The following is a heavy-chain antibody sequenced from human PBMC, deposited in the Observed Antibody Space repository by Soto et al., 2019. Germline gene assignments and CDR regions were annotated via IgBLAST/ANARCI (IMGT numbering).Heavy chain of an antibody. J-gene: IGHJ6*02. Sequence: PSETLSLTCTVSGGSISSGGYYWSWIRHHPGKGLEWIGYIYYSGSTYYNPSLKSRVTISVDTSKNQFSLKLSSVTAADTAVYYCARQLVRGYYYYGMDVWGQGTTVTVSS. CDR2: IYYSGST. CDR1: GGSISSGGYY. V-gene: IGHV4-31*03. CDR3: ARQLVRGYYYYGMDV. D-gene: IGHD6-6*01.